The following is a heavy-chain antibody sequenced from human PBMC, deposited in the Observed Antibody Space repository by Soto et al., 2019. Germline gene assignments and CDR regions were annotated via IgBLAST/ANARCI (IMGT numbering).Heavy chain of an antibody. CDR3: ARDKLVASRYCGGGSCYGWNWFDP. V-gene: IGHV4-31*03. J-gene: IGHJ5*02. CDR1: GGSISSGGYY. Sequence: PSETLSLTCTVSGGSISSGGYYWSWIRQHPGKGLEWIGYIYYSGSTYYNPSLKSRVTISVDTSKNQFSLKLSSVTAADTAVYYCARDKLVASRYCGGGSCYGWNWFDPWGQGALVTVSS. D-gene: IGHD2-15*01. CDR2: IYYSGST.